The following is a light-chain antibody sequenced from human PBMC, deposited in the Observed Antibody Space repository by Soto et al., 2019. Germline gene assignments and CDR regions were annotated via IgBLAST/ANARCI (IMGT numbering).Light chain of an antibody. V-gene: IGKV1-6*01. J-gene: IGKJ2*01. CDR1: QSIGND. Sequence: IQMTQSPSSLSASLGDRVTITCRASQSIGNDLGWYQQKPGKAPKLLIYAASNLQSGVPSRFSGSGSGTDFTLTISSLQAEDFATYYCLQDYNRPYTFGQGT. CDR2: AAS. CDR3: LQDYNRPYT.